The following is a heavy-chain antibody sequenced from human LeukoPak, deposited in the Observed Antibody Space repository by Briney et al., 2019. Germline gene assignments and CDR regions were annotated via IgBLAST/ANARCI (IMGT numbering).Heavy chain of an antibody. J-gene: IGHJ4*02. CDR3: AKDLSYNYGATKDY. D-gene: IGHD1-1*01. Sequence: GGSLRLSCAASGFTFSSYAMSWVRQAPGKGLEWVSGISGSGGSTYYADSVKGRFTISRDNSKNTLYLQMKSLRAEDTAVYYCAKDLSYNYGATKDYWGQGTLVTVSS. V-gene: IGHV3-23*01. CDR2: ISGSGGST. CDR1: GFTFSSYA.